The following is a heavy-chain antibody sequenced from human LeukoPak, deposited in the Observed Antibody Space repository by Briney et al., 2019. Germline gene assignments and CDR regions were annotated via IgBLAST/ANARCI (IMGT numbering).Heavy chain of an antibody. J-gene: IGHJ3*02. CDR2: ISGRGGST. CDR3: ATSETTHDAFDI. CDR1: GFTFSTYA. Sequence: GGSLRLSCAASGFTFSTYAMSWVRQAPGKGLEWVSTISGRGGSTYYADSARCRSTISRDNSKNTPYLQMNSLRAENTAVYYCATSETTHDAFDIWGQGTTFTVSS. D-gene: IGHD4-17*01. V-gene: IGHV3-23*01.